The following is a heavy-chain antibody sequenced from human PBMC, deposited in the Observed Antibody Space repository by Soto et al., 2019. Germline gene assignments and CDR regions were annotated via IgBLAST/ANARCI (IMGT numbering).Heavy chain of an antibody. CDR2: INSDGSST. CDR3: AREVVTATSPFGYYYYGMDV. J-gene: IGHJ6*02. V-gene: IGHV3-74*01. Sequence: PGESLKISCAASGFTFSSYWMHWVRQAPGKGLVWVSRINSDGSSTSYADSVKGRFTISRDNAKNTLYLQMNSLRAEDTAVYYCAREVVTATSPFGYYYYGMDVWGQGTTVTVSS. CDR1: GFTFSSYW. D-gene: IGHD2-21*02.